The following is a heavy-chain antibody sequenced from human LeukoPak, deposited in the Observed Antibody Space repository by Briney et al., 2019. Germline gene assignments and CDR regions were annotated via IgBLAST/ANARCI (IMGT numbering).Heavy chain of an antibody. CDR3: ATASPTVTTFPFDY. Sequence: GASVKVSCKASGYTFTSYGISWVRQAPGQGLEWMGWISAYNGNTNYAQKLQGRVTMTTDTSTSTAYMELSSLRSEDTAVYYCATASPTVTTFPFDYWGQGTLVTVSS. V-gene: IGHV1-18*01. J-gene: IGHJ4*02. CDR2: ISAYNGNT. CDR1: GYTFTSYG. D-gene: IGHD4-17*01.